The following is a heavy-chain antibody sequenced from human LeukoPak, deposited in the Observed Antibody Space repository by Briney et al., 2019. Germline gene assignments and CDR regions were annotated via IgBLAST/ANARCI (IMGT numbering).Heavy chain of an antibody. CDR2: IIPIFGTT. Sequence: SVKVSCKASGYTFTSYGISWVRQAPGQGLEWMGGIIPIFGTTNYAQKFQDRVTITADKSTSTAYMKLSSLRSEDTAVYFCARVVGLTGYSSNWYSGYYYYMDVWGKGTTVTVSS. J-gene: IGHJ6*03. CDR3: ARVVGLTGYSSNWYSGYYYYMDV. CDR1: GYTFTSYG. V-gene: IGHV1-69*06. D-gene: IGHD6-13*01.